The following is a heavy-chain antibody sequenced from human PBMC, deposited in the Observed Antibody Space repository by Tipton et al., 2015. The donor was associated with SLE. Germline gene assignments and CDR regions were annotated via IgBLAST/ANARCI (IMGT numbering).Heavy chain of an antibody. CDR1: GFTFSSYA. V-gene: IGHV3-23*03. CDR2: IYSGGST. CDR3: AGGYSSSWYYFDY. D-gene: IGHD6-13*01. Sequence: SLRLSCAASGFTFSSYAMSWVRQAPGKGLEWVSVIYSGGSTYYADSVKGRFTISRDNSKNTLYLQMNSLRAEDTAVYYCAGGYSSSWYYFDYWGQGTLVTVSS. J-gene: IGHJ4*02.